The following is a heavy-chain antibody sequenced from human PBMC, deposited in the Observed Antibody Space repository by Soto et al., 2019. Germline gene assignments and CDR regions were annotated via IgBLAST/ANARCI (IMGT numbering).Heavy chain of an antibody. D-gene: IGHD2-2*01. V-gene: IGHV1-8*02. Sequence: ASVKVSCKGSGGTFNAHAISWVRQAPGQGLEWMGWMNPNSGNTGYAQKFQGRVTMTRNTSISTAYMELSSLRSEDTAVYYCAPGGSTSPWGMDVWGQGTTVTVSS. CDR2: MNPNSGNT. CDR1: GGTFNAHA. CDR3: APGGSTSPWGMDV. J-gene: IGHJ6*02.